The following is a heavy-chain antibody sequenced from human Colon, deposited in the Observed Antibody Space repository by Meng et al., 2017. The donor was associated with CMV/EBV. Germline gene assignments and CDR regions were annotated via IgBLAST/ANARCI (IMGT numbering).Heavy chain of an antibody. J-gene: IGHJ6*02. Sequence: SETLSLTCAVYGGSFSSYYWTWIRQPPGKGLEWIGEINHSGSTNYNPSLKSRVTISVDTSKNQFSLKLNSVTAADTAVYYCARGNSGSPLPYYYYFGMDVWGQGTTVTVSS. CDR2: INHSGST. V-gene: IGHV4-34*01. CDR1: GGSFSSYY. CDR3: ARGNSGSPLPYYYYFGMDV. D-gene: IGHD6-6*01.